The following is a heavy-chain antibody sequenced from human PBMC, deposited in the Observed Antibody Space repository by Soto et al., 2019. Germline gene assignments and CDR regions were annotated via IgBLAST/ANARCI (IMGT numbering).Heavy chain of an antibody. D-gene: IGHD6-6*01. J-gene: IGHJ4*02. CDR1: GFTFSSYA. Sequence: EVQLLESGGGLVQPGGSLRLSCAASGFTFSSYAMSWVRQAPGKGLEWVSAISGSGGSTYYADSVKGRFTISRDNSKNTLYLQMNSLRAEDTAVYYCAKRHGREQLVGSLEYYFDYWGQGTLVTVSS. CDR3: AKRHGREQLVGSLEYYFDY. V-gene: IGHV3-23*01. CDR2: ISGSGGST.